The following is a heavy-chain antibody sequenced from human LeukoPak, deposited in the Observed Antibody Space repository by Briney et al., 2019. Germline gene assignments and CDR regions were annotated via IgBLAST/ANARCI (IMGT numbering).Heavy chain of an antibody. CDR1: GFTFSDYY. Sequence: GGSLRLSCAASGFTFSDYYMNWIRQAPGKGLEWISYISSSGSYSNYADSVKGRFTISRDDAKNSLYLQMNSLRADDTAVYYCARDGRQQHLDYWGHGTLVTVSS. D-gene: IGHD6-13*01. CDR2: ISSSGSYS. J-gene: IGHJ4*01. CDR3: ARDGRQQHLDY. V-gene: IGHV3-11*06.